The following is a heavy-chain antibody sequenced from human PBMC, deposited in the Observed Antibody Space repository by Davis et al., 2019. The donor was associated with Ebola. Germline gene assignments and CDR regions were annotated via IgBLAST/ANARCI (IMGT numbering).Heavy chain of an antibody. Sequence: ASVKVSCKASAGTFSSYAISWVRQAPGQGLEWMGWISAYNGNTNYAQKLQGRVTMTTDTSTSTAYMVLRSLRSEDTAVYYCARGSRRDLTMIVVNYYYGMDVWGQGTTVTVSS. J-gene: IGHJ6*02. D-gene: IGHD3-22*01. CDR1: AGTFSSYA. CDR3: ARGSRRDLTMIVVNYYYGMDV. V-gene: IGHV1-18*01. CDR2: ISAYNGNT.